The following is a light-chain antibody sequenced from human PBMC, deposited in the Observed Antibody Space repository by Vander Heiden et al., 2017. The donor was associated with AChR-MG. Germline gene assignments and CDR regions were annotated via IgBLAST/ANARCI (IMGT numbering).Light chain of an antibody. CDR1: SSDVGSYNL. Sequence: QSALTQPASVSGSPGQSITISCTGTSSDVGSYNLVSWYQQHPGKAPKLMIDEVSKRSAGVSNRFSGSKSGNTASLTIAGLQAEDEADYYCCSYAGSRVFGGGTKLTVL. CDR2: EVS. J-gene: IGLJ3*02. CDR3: CSYAGSRV. V-gene: IGLV2-23*02.